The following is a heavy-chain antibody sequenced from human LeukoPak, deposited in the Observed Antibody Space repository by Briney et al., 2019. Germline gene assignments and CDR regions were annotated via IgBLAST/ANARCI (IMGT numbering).Heavy chain of an antibody. CDR1: GGTFSSYA. J-gene: IGHJ5*02. CDR2: IIPIFGTA. CDR3: ARDPCSSTSCFNWFDP. D-gene: IGHD2-2*01. V-gene: IGHV1-69*05. Sequence: GASVKVSCKASGGTFSSYAISWVRQAPGQGLEWMGRIIPIFGTANYAQKFQGRVTITTDESTSTAYMELSSLRSEDTAVYYCARDPCSSTSCFNWFDPWGQGTLVTVSS.